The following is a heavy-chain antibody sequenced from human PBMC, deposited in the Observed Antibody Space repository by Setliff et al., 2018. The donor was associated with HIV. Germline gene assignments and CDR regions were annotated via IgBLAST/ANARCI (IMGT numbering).Heavy chain of an antibody. CDR2: IIPVLGTT. Sequence: SVKVSCKASGGTFRTFVINWVRQAPGRGFEWLGRIIPVLGTTYSAQKFQGRLTLSADKSSTTAYLDLSSLRSEDTAIYYCARSVWPVIVPTDPTVDAFNIWGQGTRVTVSS. J-gene: IGHJ3*02. V-gene: IGHV1-69*06. D-gene: IGHD3-16*02. CDR3: ARSVWPVIVPTDPTVDAFNI. CDR1: GGTFRTFV.